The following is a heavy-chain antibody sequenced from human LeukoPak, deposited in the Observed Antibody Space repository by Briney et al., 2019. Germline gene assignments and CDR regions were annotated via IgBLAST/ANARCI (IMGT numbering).Heavy chain of an antibody. CDR3: ASQRWGYDAFDI. V-gene: IGHV4-59*01. Sequence: PSETLSLTCTASGGSISSYYWSWIRQPPGKGLEWIGYIYYSGSTNYNPSLKSRVTISVDTSKNQFSLKLSSVTAADTAVYYCASQRWGYDAFDIWGQGTMVTVSS. CDR1: GGSISSYY. J-gene: IGHJ3*02. D-gene: IGHD3-16*01. CDR2: IYYSGST.